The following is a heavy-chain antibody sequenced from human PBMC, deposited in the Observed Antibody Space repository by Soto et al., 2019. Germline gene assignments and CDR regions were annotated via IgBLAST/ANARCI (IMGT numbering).Heavy chain of an antibody. D-gene: IGHD3-10*01. CDR1: GYTFTSYG. J-gene: IGHJ5*02. V-gene: IGHV1-18*01. Sequence: QVQLVQSGAEVKKPGASVKVSCKASGYTFTSYGISWVRQAPGQGLEWMGWISAYNGNTNYAQKLQGRVTMTTDTSTSTAYMERRSLRSDDTAVYYCARQPFITMVRGVIVWFDPWGQGTLVTVSS. CDR3: ARQPFITMVRGVIVWFDP. CDR2: ISAYNGNT.